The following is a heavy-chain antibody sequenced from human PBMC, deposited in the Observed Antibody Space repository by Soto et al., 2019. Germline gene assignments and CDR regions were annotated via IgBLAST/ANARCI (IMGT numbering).Heavy chain of an antibody. D-gene: IGHD2-8*01. J-gene: IGHJ4*01. V-gene: IGHV5-51*01. CDR3: ARQYCTNGVCYSVFDY. CDR2: IYPGDSNT. CDR1: GYSFTNYW. Sequence: PGESLKISCKGSGYSFTNYWIGWVRQMPGKGLEWMAIIYPGDSNTRYNPSFQGQVTISADKSFSTAYLQWSSLRASDSALYYCARQYCTNGVCYSVFDYWGHGTLVTV.